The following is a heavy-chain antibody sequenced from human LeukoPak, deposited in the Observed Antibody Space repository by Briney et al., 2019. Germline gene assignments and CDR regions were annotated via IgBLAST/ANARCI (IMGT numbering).Heavy chain of an antibody. D-gene: IGHD5-24*01. CDR2: IKQDGSEK. J-gene: IGHJ4*02. CDR3: ARDQARWLQSYFDY. V-gene: IGHV3-7*01. Sequence: GGSLRLSCAASGFTFSSYWMSWVRQAPGKGLEWVANIKQDGSEKYYVDSVKGRFTISRDNAKNSLYLQMNSLRAEDTAVYYCARDQARWLQSYFDYWGQGTLVTVSS. CDR1: GFTFSSYW.